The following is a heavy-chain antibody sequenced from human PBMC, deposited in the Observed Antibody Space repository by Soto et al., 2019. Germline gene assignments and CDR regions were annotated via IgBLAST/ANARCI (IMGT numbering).Heavy chain of an antibody. V-gene: IGHV3-21*01. J-gene: IGHJ3*02. CDR3: ASNILLPTSAAFDI. D-gene: IGHD2-15*01. CDR1: GFTFSSYS. CDR2: ISSSSSYI. Sequence: PGGSLRLSCAASGFTFSSYSTNWVRQAPGKGLEWVSSISSSSSYIYYADSVKGRFTISRDNAKNSLYLQMNSLRAEDTAVYYCASNILLPTSAAFDIWGQGTMVTVSS.